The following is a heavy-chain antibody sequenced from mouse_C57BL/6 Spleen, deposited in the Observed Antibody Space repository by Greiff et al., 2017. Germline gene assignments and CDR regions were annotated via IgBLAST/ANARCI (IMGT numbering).Heavy chain of an antibody. J-gene: IGHJ3*01. CDR1: GYTFTSYD. CDR2: IYPRDGST. V-gene: IGHV1-85*01. Sequence: QVQLMESGPELVKPGASVKLSCTASGYTFTSYDINWVKQRPGQGLEWIGWIYPRDGSTKYNEKFKGKATLTVDTSSRTAYMELHSLTAEDSAVYFCAREGIAYWGQGTLVTVSA. CDR3: AREGIAY.